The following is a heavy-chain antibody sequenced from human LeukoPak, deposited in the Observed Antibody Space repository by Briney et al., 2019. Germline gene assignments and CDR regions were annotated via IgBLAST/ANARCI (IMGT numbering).Heavy chain of an antibody. D-gene: IGHD6-19*01. V-gene: IGHV5-51*01. J-gene: IGHJ4*02. CDR3: ARPSYSSGWQFDY. Sequence: KNGESLKISCKGSGYSFTSYWIGWVRQMPGKGLEWMGIIYPGDSGTRYSPSFQGQVTISADKSISTAYLQWSSLKASDTAMYYCARPSYSSGWQFDYWGQGTLVTVSS. CDR2: IYPGDSGT. CDR1: GYSFTSYW.